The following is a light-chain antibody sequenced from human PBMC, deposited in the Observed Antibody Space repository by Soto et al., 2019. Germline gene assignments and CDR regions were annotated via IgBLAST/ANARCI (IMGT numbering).Light chain of an antibody. V-gene: IGLV1-44*01. CDR1: GSSIGTNT. CDR3: AAWEGSLNNVL. J-gene: IGLJ2*01. Sequence: QSVLTQPPSASGTPGQRVTISCSGSGSSIGTNTVNWYRQLPGTAPKLLIYGNNQRPSGVPDRFSGSKSGTSASLCISGLQSEDEADYYCAAWEGSLNNVLFGGGTKLTVL. CDR2: GNN.